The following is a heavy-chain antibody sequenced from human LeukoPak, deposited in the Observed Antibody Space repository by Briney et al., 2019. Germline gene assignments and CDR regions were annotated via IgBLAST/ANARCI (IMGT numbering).Heavy chain of an antibody. CDR2: IYYSGST. J-gene: IGHJ3*02. D-gene: IGHD1-1*01. Sequence: SAALSLTCTVAGGSIISYYWSWMRRPPGKGLEGMGYIYYSGSTNYNPALKRRVTISVDTAKNQFSLKLSSVTAADTAVYYCARPHQNYPVHAFDIWGQGTMVTVSS. CDR3: ARPHQNYPVHAFDI. V-gene: IGHV4-59*08. CDR1: GGSIISYY.